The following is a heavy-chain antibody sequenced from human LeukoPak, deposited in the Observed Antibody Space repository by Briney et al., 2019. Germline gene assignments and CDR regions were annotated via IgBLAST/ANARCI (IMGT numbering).Heavy chain of an antibody. CDR2: ISGSGSST. CDR3: ARTYYYDSSGSYYFDY. J-gene: IGHJ4*01. D-gene: IGHD3-22*01. Sequence: GGSLRLSCAASGFTFSSYAMSWVRQAPGKGLEWVSGISGSGSSTYYADSVKGRFTISRDNSKNTLYLQMNSLRAEDTAVYYCARTYYYDSSGSYYFDYWGHGTLVTVSS. V-gene: IGHV3-23*01. CDR1: GFTFSSYA.